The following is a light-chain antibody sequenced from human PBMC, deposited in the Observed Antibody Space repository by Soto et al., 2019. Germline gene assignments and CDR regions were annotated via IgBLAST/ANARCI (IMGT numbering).Light chain of an antibody. CDR1: SSDIGSYNF. CDR2: EGI. Sequence: QSVLTQPASVSGSPGQSITISCTGTSSDIGSYNFVSWYQQHPGKAPKLMIYEGIRRPSGVSNRFSGSKSGNTASLTISGLQAEDEADYYCCSYARSSTYVFGIGTKLTVL. J-gene: IGLJ1*01. CDR3: CSYARSSTYV. V-gene: IGLV2-23*01.